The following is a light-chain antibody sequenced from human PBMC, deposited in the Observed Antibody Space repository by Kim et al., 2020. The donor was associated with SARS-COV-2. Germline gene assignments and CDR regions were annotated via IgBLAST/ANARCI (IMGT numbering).Light chain of an antibody. CDR1: QDISSY. J-gene: IGKJ4*01. CDR2: AAS. Sequence: AIRMTQSPSSFSASTGDRVTITCRASQDISSYLAWYQQKPGKAPKLLIYAASTLQSGVPSRFSGSGSGTDFTLTISCLQSEDFATYYCQQYYSYPLTFGGGTKVDIK. CDR3: QQYYSYPLT. V-gene: IGKV1-8*01.